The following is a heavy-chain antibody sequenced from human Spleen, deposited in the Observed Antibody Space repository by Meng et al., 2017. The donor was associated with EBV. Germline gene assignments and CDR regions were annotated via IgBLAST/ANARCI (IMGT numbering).Heavy chain of an antibody. J-gene: IGHJ4*02. D-gene: IGHD5-12*01. V-gene: IGHV3-33*01. CDR2: IWYDGSNK. Sequence: VQLVASGXGVVQSGRSLRLSXAASGFTFSTYGMHWVRQAPGKGLEWVALIWYDGSNKHYSDSVKGRFTISRDNSKNTLYLQMNSLRAEDTAVYYCARHNGATITPFLDHWGQGTLVTVSS. CDR3: ARHNGATITPFLDH. CDR1: GFTFSTYG.